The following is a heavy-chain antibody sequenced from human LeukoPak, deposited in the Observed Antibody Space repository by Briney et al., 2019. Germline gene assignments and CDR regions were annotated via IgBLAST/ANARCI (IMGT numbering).Heavy chain of an antibody. Sequence: PSETLSLTCAVSGGSISSSSYYWGWIRQPPGKGLEWIGSIYYSGSTYYNPSLKSRVTISVDTSKNQFSLKLSSVTAADTAVYYCARAPPSYIDYWGQGTLVTVSS. CDR2: IYYSGST. CDR1: GGSISSSSYY. V-gene: IGHV4-39*01. CDR3: ARAPPSYIDY. J-gene: IGHJ4*02.